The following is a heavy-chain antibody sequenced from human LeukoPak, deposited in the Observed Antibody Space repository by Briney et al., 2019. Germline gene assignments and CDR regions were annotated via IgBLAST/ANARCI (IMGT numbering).Heavy chain of an antibody. CDR3: ARDRGRGTVTTPLDY. D-gene: IGHD4-17*01. J-gene: IGHJ4*02. CDR2: IGTAGDT. CDR1: GFTFSSYD. V-gene: IGHV3-13*01. Sequence: GGSLRLSCAASGFTFSSYDMYWGRQATGTGLEWVSAIGTAGDTYYPGSVKDRFTISRENAKNSLYLQMNSLRAADTAVYYCARDRGRGTVTTPLDYWGQGTLVTVSS.